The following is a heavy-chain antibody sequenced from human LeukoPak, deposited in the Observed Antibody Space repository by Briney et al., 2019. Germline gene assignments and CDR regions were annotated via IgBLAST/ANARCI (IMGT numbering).Heavy chain of an antibody. V-gene: IGHV4-28*03. CDR3: ARELKVADFDY. CDR2: IYYSGST. CDR1: GYSISSSNW. D-gene: IGHD6-19*01. Sequence: PSETLSLTCAVSGYSISSSNWWGWIRQPPGKGLEWIGYIYYSGSTYYNPSLKSRVTMSVDTSKNQFSLKLSSVTAVDTAVYYCARELKVADFDYWGQGTLVTVSS. J-gene: IGHJ4*02.